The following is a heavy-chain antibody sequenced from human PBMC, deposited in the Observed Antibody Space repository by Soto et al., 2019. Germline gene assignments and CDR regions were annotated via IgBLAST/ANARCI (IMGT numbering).Heavy chain of an antibody. CDR2: ISYDGSNK. Sequence: QVQLVESGGGVVQPGRSLRLSCAASGFTFSSYAMHWVRQAPGKGLEWVAVISYDGSNKYYADSVKGRFTISRDNSKNTLYLQMNSLRAEDTAVYYCARDPWRIAAAGTWYFQHWGQGTLVTVSS. D-gene: IGHD6-13*01. CDR1: GFTFSSYA. CDR3: ARDPWRIAAAGTWYFQH. J-gene: IGHJ1*01. V-gene: IGHV3-30-3*01.